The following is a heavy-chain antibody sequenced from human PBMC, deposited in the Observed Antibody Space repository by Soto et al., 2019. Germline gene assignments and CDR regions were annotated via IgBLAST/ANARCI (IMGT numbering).Heavy chain of an antibody. Sequence: ASVKVSCKASGYTFTDYFMNWMRRAPGQRLEWMGWINAGNGNTKYSQKLQGRDTINRDTSSSTAYMQLSSLRSEDTAVYYCARAFSYGDLDYWGQGTLVTVSS. J-gene: IGHJ4*02. CDR2: INAGNGNT. CDR3: ARAFSYGDLDY. CDR1: GYTFTDYF. D-gene: IGHD4-17*01. V-gene: IGHV1-3*01.